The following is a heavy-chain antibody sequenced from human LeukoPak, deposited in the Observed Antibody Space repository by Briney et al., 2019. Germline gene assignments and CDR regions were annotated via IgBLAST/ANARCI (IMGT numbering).Heavy chain of an antibody. CDR2: IYPGDSDT. D-gene: IGHD5-18*01. V-gene: IGHV5-51*01. CDR3: ARQVDTAMVRSNYYYYYGMDV. CDR1: GYSFTSYW. Sequence: GESLQISCQGSGYSFTSYWIGWVRQMPGKGLEWMGIIYPGDSDTRYSPSFQGQVTISADKSISTAYLQWSSLKASDTAMYYCARQVDTAMVRSNYYYYYGMDVWGQGTTVTVSS. J-gene: IGHJ6*02.